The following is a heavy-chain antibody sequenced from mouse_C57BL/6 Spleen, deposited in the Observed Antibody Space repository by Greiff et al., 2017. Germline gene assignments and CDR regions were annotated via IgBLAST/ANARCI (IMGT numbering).Heavy chain of an antibody. CDR2: IRLKSDNYAT. CDR3: TEGGYGAWFAY. D-gene: IGHD2-2*01. CDR1: GFTFSNYW. J-gene: IGHJ3*01. Sequence: EVQLVESGGGLVQPGGSMKLSCVASGFTFSNYWMNWVRQSPEKGLEWVAQIRLKSDNYATHYAESVKGRFTISRDDSKSSVYLQMNNLRAEDTGIYYCTEGGYGAWFAYWGQGTLVTVSA. V-gene: IGHV6-3*01.